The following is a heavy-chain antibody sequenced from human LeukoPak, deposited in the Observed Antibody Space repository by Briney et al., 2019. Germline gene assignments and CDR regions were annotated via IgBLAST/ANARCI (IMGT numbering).Heavy chain of an antibody. Sequence: SVKVSCKASGGTFSRYAISWERQAPGQGLEWMGGIIPIFGTANYAQKFQGRVTITADESTSTAYMELSSLRSEDTAVYYCARVPWGIAAAGIDYWGQGTLVTVSS. D-gene: IGHD6-13*01. V-gene: IGHV1-69*13. J-gene: IGHJ4*02. CDR2: IIPIFGTA. CDR3: ARVPWGIAAAGIDY. CDR1: GGTFSRYA.